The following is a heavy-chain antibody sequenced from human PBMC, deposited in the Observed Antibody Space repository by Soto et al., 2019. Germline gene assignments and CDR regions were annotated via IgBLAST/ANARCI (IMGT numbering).Heavy chain of an antibody. CDR1: GYIFTSYG. D-gene: IGHD4-17*01. J-gene: IGHJ4*02. V-gene: IGHV1-18*01. CDR3: ATGRYGDY. Sequence: QAHLVQSGPEVKKPGASVKVSCKGSGYIFTSYGTAWVRQAPGQGLEWMGWISAHNGNTEYAQKFQGRVTVTRDTSTSTAYLELRSLRSGVTALYYCATGRYGDYWGQGALVTVSS. CDR2: ISAHNGNT.